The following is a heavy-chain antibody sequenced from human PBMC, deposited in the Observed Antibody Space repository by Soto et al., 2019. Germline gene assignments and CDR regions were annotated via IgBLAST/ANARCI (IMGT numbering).Heavy chain of an antibody. V-gene: IGHV3-23*01. J-gene: IGHJ4*02. CDR2: ISGSGGST. D-gene: IGHD3-10*01. Sequence: GGSLRLSCAASGFTFSSYAMSWVRQAPGKGLEWVSAISGSGGSTYYADSVKGRFTISRDNSKNTLYLQMNSLRAEDTAVYYCANYYYGSGSYYGHFDYWGQGTLVTVSS. CDR1: GFTFSSYA. CDR3: ANYYYGSGSYYGHFDY.